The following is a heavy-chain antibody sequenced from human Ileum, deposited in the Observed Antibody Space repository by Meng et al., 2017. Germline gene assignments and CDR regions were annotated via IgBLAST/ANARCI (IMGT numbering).Heavy chain of an antibody. CDR2: INHSGIT. CDR3: ASSIRRDLP. Sequence: QGQPTEWGGGLYTSSETLFHICAGYGGSFTGYQWTWTHQPTGKGLEWIGDINHSGITRYNPSLKSRVTISLDTSKNQFSLILSSVTAADTAVYYCASSIRRDLPWGQGTLVTVSS. CDR1: GGSFTGYQ. V-gene: IGHV4-34*01. J-gene: IGHJ5*02.